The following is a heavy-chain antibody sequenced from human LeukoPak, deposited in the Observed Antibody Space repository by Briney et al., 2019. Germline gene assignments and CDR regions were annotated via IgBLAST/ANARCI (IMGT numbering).Heavy chain of an antibody. J-gene: IGHJ3*02. Sequence: SGPALVKPTQTLTLTCTLSGFSLSTSGMRVSWIRQPPGKALEWLARIDWDDDKFYSTSLKTRLTISKDTSKNQVVLTMTAMDPVDSATYYCARMGGGIVAFDIWGQGTMVTVSS. D-gene: IGHD3-16*01. CDR1: GFSLSTSGMR. CDR2: IDWDDDK. V-gene: IGHV2-70*04. CDR3: ARMGGGIVAFDI.